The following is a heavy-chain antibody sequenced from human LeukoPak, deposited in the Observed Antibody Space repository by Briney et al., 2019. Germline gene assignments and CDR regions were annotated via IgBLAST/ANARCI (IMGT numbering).Heavy chain of an antibody. Sequence: GASVKVSCKASGYTFTSYAMNWVRQAPGQGLEWMGWINPNSAATNYAQKFQGRVAMTRDTSISTVYMEMSSLTSDDTAVYYCARDTREGSGYHTWGQGTLVTVSS. CDR1: GYTFTSYA. CDR2: INPNSAAT. D-gene: IGHD3-22*01. J-gene: IGHJ4*02. CDR3: ARDTREGSGYHT. V-gene: IGHV1-2*02.